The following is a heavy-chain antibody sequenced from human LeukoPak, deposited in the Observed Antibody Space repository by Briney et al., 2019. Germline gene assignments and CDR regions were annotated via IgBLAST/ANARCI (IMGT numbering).Heavy chain of an antibody. CDR3: ATDLPDYGPISGAFDI. D-gene: IGHD4-17*01. V-gene: IGHV1-24*01. CDR1: GYPLTELS. Sequence: ASVKVSCKVSGYPLTELSMHWVRQVSGEGLEWMGGSDPEDGETIYAQKFQGRVTMTEDTSTDTAYMELSSLRSEDTAVYYCATDLPDYGPISGAFDIWGQGTMVTVSS. J-gene: IGHJ3*02. CDR2: SDPEDGET.